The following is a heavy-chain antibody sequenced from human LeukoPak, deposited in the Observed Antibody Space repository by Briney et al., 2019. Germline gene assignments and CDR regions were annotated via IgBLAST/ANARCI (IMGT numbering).Heavy chain of an antibody. CDR2: IFYSGTT. CDR1: GGSITNYY. V-gene: IGHV4-39*01. Sequence: SETLSLTCTVSGGSITNYYWGWIRQPPGKGLEWIGSIFYSGTTYYNPSLKSRVTISVDTSKNQFSLKLTSVTAADTAVYYCARHVNTTTGAPIGWFDPWGQGTLVTVSS. CDR3: ARHVNTTTGAPIGWFDP. D-gene: IGHD1-26*01. J-gene: IGHJ5*02.